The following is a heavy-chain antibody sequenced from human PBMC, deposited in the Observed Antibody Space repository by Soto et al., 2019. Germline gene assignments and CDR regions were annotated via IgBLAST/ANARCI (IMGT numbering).Heavy chain of an antibody. Sequence: QVQLQQWGAGLLKPSETLSLTCAVYGGSFSGYYWSWIRQPPGKGLEWFGEINHSGSTTYNPSLKSRVTISVDTSKNQFSLKLSSVTAADTAVYYGARGEPGCSGGSCYPGLLWQEGAATDCWGQGTLVTVSS. V-gene: IGHV4-34*01. CDR3: ARGEPGCSGGSCYPGLLWQEGAATDC. CDR1: GGSFSGYY. D-gene: IGHD2-15*01. CDR2: INHSGST. J-gene: IGHJ4*02.